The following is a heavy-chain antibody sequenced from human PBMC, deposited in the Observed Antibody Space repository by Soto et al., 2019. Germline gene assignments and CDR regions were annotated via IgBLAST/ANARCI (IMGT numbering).Heavy chain of an antibody. CDR3: AKPKDSSSWWGYYYYGMDV. V-gene: IGHV3-23*01. Sequence: GGSLRLSCAASGFTFSSYAMSWVRQAPGKGLEWVSAISGSGGSTYYADSVKGRFTISRDNSKNTLYLQMNSLRAEDTAVYYCAKPKDSSSWWGYYYYGMDVWGQGTTVTVSS. J-gene: IGHJ6*02. CDR1: GFTFSSYA. CDR2: ISGSGGST. D-gene: IGHD6-13*01.